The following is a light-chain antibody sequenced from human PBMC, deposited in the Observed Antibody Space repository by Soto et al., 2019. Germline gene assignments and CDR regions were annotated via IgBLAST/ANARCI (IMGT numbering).Light chain of an antibody. V-gene: IGKV1-5*01. Sequence: DIQMTQSPSTLSASVGDRVIITCRASQSISSWLAWYQQKPGKAPKLLIYDASSLESGVPSRFSGSGSGTEFTLTISSLQPDDFATYYCQQYNSIRGTFGQGTKVDIK. CDR1: QSISSW. CDR2: DAS. J-gene: IGKJ1*01. CDR3: QQYNSIRGT.